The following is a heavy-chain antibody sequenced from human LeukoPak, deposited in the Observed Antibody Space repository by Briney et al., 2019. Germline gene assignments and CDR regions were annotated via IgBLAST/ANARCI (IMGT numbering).Heavy chain of an antibody. CDR3: AGGSRWLSYY. J-gene: IGHJ4*02. Sequence: GGSLRLSCAASGITLSSSGMHWVRQAPGKGLEWVALLWFDGNNKYYADSVKGRFTISRDDSKNTLYLQMNSLRVEDTAVYYCAGGSRWLSYYWGQGTLVTVSS. V-gene: IGHV3-33*01. CDR1: GITLSSSG. CDR2: LWFDGNNK. D-gene: IGHD5-12*01.